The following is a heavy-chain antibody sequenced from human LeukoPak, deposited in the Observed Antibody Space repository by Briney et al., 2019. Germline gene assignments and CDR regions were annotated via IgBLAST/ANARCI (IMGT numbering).Heavy chain of an antibody. Sequence: PGGSLRLSCAASGFTFSSYSMNWVRQAPGEGLEWVSYISSSSSTIYYADSVKGRFTISRDNAKNSLYLQMNSLRAEDTAVYYCAREPPRWLHERFLEWIFDYWGQGTLVTVSS. CDR2: ISSSSSTI. V-gene: IGHV3-48*04. D-gene: IGHD3-3*01. CDR1: GFTFSSYS. CDR3: AREPPRWLHERFLEWIFDY. J-gene: IGHJ4*02.